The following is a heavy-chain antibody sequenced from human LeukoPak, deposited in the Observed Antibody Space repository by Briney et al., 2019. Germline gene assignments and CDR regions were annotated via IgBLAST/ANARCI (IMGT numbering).Heavy chain of an antibody. CDR1: GGTFSSYA. CDR2: IIPIFGTA. Sequence: SVKVSCKASGGTFSSYAISWVRQAPGQGLEWMGGIIPIFGTANYAQKFQGRVTNTADKSTSTAYMELSSLRSEDTAVYYCARQENYYGSGSSRHYDYWGQGTLVTVSS. V-gene: IGHV1-69*06. J-gene: IGHJ4*02. D-gene: IGHD3-10*01. CDR3: ARQENYYGSGSSRHYDY.